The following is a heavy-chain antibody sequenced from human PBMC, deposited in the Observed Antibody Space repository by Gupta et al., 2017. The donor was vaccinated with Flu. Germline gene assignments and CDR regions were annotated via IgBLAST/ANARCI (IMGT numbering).Heavy chain of an antibody. D-gene: IGHD6-19*01. V-gene: IGHV3-74*01. CDR2: INIDGSVT. J-gene: IGHJ5*02. CDR1: GFSFRSYW. CDR3: ARPYSLAEAVNWFDP. Sequence: EVQLVESGGGLVQPGGSLRLSCVASGFSFRSYWMHWVRQVPGKGLQWVSRINIDGSVTTYADSVRGRFTVSRDNAKNTLYLQVNDLRADDTAVYYCARPYSLAEAVNWFDPWGQGTLVTVSS.